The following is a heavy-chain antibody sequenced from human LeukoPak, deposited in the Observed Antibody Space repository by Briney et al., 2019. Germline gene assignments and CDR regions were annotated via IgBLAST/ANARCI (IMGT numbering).Heavy chain of an antibody. CDR2: IYYSGNT. CDR1: SGSISGSINY. D-gene: IGHD3-3*01. V-gene: IGHV4-39*01. J-gene: IGHJ3*02. Sequence: PLETLSLVCSVSSGSISGSINYWGWIRQPPGKGLEWIGSIYYSGNTSYNPSLKSRVTISVDTSKNQFSLKLRSVTAADTAVYYCARLSPDWSAIWGQGTKVTVSS. CDR3: ARLSPDWSAI.